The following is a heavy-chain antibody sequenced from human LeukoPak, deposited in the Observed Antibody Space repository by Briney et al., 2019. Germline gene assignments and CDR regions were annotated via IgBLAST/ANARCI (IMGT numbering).Heavy chain of an antibody. CDR2: IHDSGST. CDR3: ARLKKDADSGYWYLDL. CDR1: GGSISSYY. Sequence: SETLSLTCTFSGGSISSYYWSWIRQSPGKGLEWIGYIHDSGSTNYNPPLKSRVTMSVDTSKNQLSLKLNSVTAADTAVYYCARLKKDADSGYWYLDLWGRGTLVTVSS. V-gene: IGHV4-59*08. J-gene: IGHJ2*01. D-gene: IGHD3-10*01.